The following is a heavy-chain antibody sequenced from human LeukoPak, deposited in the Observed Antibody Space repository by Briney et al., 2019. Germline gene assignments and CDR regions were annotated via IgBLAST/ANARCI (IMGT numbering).Heavy chain of an antibody. D-gene: IGHD3-3*01. J-gene: IGHJ4*02. Sequence: GGSLRLSCTASGFTFSNYAMHWVRRAPGKGLEWVAGISYEGNNRYYADSVKGRFTISRDNHKNTVYLEMNSLRAEDTAAYYCAKGHYESAVRGGHLDYWGQGTLVTVSS. CDR3: AKGHYESAVRGGHLDY. CDR1: GFTFSNYA. V-gene: IGHV3-30*18. CDR2: ISYEGNNR.